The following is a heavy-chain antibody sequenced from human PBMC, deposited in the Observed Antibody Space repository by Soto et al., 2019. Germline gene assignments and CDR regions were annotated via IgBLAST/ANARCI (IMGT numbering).Heavy chain of an antibody. CDR3: SRDAATLYNGSSGSQPYHYYYGIAG. J-gene: IGHJ6*02. D-gene: IGHD3-22*01. V-gene: IGHV1-18*01. Sequence: QVQLVQSGAEVEKPGASVKVSCKTSGYTFTSYGISWVRQAPGQGLEWMGWISGKNGNTNYAQKLQGRVTMTTDTTTSTYYMNLLSLGAHDRVVYYNSRDAATLYNGSSGSQPYHYYYGIAGDGRGTSDIV. CDR2: ISGKNGNT. CDR1: GYTFTSYG.